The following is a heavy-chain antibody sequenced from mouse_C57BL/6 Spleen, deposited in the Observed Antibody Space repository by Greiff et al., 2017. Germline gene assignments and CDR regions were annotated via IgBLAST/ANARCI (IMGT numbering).Heavy chain of an antibody. V-gene: IGHV3-1*01. Sequence: DVQLQESGPGMVKPSQSLSLTCTVTGYSITSGYDWHWIRHFPGNKLEWMGYISYSGSTNYNPSLKSRISITHDTSKNHFFLKLNSVTTEDTATYYCARGALGRGYFDYWGQGTTLTVSS. CDR1: GYSITSGYD. J-gene: IGHJ2*01. D-gene: IGHD4-1*01. CDR2: ISYSGST. CDR3: ARGALGRGYFDY.